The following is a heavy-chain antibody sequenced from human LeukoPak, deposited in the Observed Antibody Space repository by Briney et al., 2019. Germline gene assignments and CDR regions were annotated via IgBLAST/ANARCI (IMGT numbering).Heavy chain of an antibody. CDR2: IHYNGST. V-gene: IGHV4-59*08. Sequence: SETLSLTCTVSGTSISIYYWSWIRQPPGKGLEWIGYIHYNGSTYYNPSLKSRVTISVDTSKKQFSLKLRSVTAADTAVYYCARSVNIVVEYYFDYWGQGTLVTVSS. D-gene: IGHD2-15*01. J-gene: IGHJ4*02. CDR3: ARSVNIVVEYYFDY. CDR1: GTSISIYY.